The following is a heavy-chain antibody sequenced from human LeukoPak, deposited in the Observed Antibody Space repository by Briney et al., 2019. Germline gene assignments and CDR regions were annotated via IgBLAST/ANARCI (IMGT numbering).Heavy chain of an antibody. J-gene: IGHJ3*02. Sequence: KSSETLSLTCAVSGYSISSGYYWGWIRQPPGKGLEWIGSIYHSGSTYYNPSLKSRVTISVDTSKNQFSLKLSSVTAADTAVYYCARQIAADAFDIWGQGTMVTVSS. CDR1: GYSISSGYY. CDR3: ARQIAADAFDI. V-gene: IGHV4-38-2*01. CDR2: IYHSGST. D-gene: IGHD6-13*01.